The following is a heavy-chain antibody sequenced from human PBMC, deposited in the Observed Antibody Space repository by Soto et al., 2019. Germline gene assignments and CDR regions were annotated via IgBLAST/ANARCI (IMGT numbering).Heavy chain of an antibody. CDR1: GYSFTSYG. CDR3: ARDLSRYNILTGYFPNWFAP. Sequence: ASVKVSCKASGYSFTSYGISWVRQAPGQGLEWMGWISASNGNTNYAQKLQGRVTMTTDTSTSTAYMELRSLRSDDTAVYYCARDLSRYNILTGYFPNWFAPWGQGTLVTVPQ. J-gene: IGHJ5*02. D-gene: IGHD3-9*01. CDR2: ISASNGNT. V-gene: IGHV1-18*01.